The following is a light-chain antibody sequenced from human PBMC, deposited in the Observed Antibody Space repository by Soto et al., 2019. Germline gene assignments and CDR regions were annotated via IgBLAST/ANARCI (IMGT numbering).Light chain of an antibody. Sequence: GLTQSPGTLSLSPGERATLSCMASESVSSSYLAWYQQKPGQAPRLLIFGASSRATGTPDRFSGSGSGTDFTLTISRLEPEDFAVYYCQQYGSSPPWTFGQGTKVDIK. CDR2: GAS. CDR1: ESVSSSY. V-gene: IGKV3-20*01. J-gene: IGKJ1*01. CDR3: QQYGSSPPWT.